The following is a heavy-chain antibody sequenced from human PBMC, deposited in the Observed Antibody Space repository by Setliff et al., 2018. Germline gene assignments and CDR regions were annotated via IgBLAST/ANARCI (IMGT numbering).Heavy chain of an antibody. D-gene: IGHD3-10*01. V-gene: IGHV3-7*03. CDR2: IKQDESEK. CDR3: AREVDYYDSGSFNWLDP. CDR1: GFTFSKYW. J-gene: IGHJ5*02. Sequence: GGSLRLSCAASGFTFSKYWMSWVRQAPGKGLEWVANIKQDESEKYYVDSVKGRFTISRDNAKNSLYLQMNSLRAEDTAVYYYAREVDYYDSGSFNWLDPWGQGTLVTVSS.